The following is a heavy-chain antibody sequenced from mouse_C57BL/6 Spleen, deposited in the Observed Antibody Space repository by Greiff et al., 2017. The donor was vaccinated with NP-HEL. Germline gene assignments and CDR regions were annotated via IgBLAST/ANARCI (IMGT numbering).Heavy chain of an antibody. V-gene: IGHV1-64*01. Sequence: QVQLQQPGAELVKPGASVKLSCKASGYTFTSYWMHWVKQRPGQGLEWIGMIHPNSGSTNYNEKFKSKATLTVDKSSSTAYMQLSSLTSENSAVYYCARGELKDVGYFDVWGTGTTVTVSS. CDR1: GYTFTSYW. CDR2: IHPNSGST. J-gene: IGHJ1*03. CDR3: ARGELKDVGYFDV.